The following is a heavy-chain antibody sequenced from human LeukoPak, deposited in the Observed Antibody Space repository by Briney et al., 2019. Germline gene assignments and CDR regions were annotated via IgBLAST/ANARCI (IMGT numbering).Heavy chain of an antibody. CDR3: ARDHDSSSCPYFDY. D-gene: IGHD6-13*01. Sequence: PGGSLRLSCAASGFTFSSHAMNWVRQAPGKGLEWVSYISSSSSNLYQADSVKGRFTISRDNAKNSLYLQMNSLRAEDTAVYYCARDHDSSSCPYFDYWGQGTLVTVSS. CDR2: ISSSSSNL. CDR1: GFTFSSHA. J-gene: IGHJ4*02. V-gene: IGHV3-48*01.